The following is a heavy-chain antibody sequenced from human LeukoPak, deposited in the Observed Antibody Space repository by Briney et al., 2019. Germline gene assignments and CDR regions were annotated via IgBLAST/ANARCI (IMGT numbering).Heavy chain of an antibody. V-gene: IGHV3-66*01. CDR2: IYRGGST. Sequence: GGSLTLSCSASGFTVSSKYMRWLRPAPRKELEGVSVIYRGGSTHHADPVTGRFTISRDKSKNSLYLQMNSLRAEDTAVYYCATSRMTTVTTRQNYYYGMDVWGQGTTVTVSS. J-gene: IGHJ6*01. CDR3: ATSRMTTVTTRQNYYYGMDV. D-gene: IGHD4-17*01. CDR1: GFTVSSKY.